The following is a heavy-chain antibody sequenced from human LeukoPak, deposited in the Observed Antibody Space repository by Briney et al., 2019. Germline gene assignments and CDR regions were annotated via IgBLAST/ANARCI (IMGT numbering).Heavy chain of an antibody. Sequence: GGSLRLSCAASGFTFSTYAMNWVRQAPGKGLDWVSYISSRSTTIYYADSVKGRFTISRDNAQNSLYLQMNRLRAEDTAVYYCARAPGVRYYYYMDVWGKGTTVTVSS. D-gene: IGHD2-8*01. CDR1: GFTFSTYA. J-gene: IGHJ6*03. CDR3: ARAPGVRYYYYMDV. V-gene: IGHV3-48*01. CDR2: ISSRSTTI.